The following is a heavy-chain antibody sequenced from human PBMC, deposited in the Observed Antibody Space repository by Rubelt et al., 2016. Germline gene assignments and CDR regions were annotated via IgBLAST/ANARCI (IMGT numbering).Heavy chain of an antibody. CDR2: IKQDGSEK. CDR3: ARGNL. J-gene: IGHJ4*02. V-gene: IGHV3-7*05. Sequence: KGVEWVANIKQDGSEKYYVDSVKGRFTISRDNAKNSLYLQMNSLRAEDTAVYYCARGNLWGQGTLVTVSS.